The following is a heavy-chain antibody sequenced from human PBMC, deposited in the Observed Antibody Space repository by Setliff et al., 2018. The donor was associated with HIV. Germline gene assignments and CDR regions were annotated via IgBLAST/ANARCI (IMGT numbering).Heavy chain of an antibody. D-gene: IGHD3-9*01. V-gene: IGHV1-69*05. J-gene: IGHJ5*02. CDR2: IIPIFGPA. CDR3: ARGFEVESSGWFDP. CDR1: GGTVSSYA. Sequence: SVKVSCKASGGTVSSYAINWVRQAPGQGLEWMGGIIPIFGPANYAQKFQDRVTITTDETTSTAYMELSSLKSEDTAVYYCARGFEVESSGWFDPWGQGTLVTVSS.